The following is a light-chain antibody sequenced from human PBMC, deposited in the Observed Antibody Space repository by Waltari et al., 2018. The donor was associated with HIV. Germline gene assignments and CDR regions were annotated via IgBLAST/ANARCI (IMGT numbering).Light chain of an antibody. CDR2: EVS. CDR3: SSYTSSSFVV. V-gene: IGLV2-14*01. J-gene: IGLJ2*01. Sequence: QSALTQPASVSGSPGQSITISCTGTSSDVGGYNYGSWYQQHPGKAPKLMIYEVSNRPSGVSNRFSGSTSGNTASLTISGLQAEDEADYYCSSYTSSSFVVFGGGTKLTVL. CDR1: SSDVGGYNY.